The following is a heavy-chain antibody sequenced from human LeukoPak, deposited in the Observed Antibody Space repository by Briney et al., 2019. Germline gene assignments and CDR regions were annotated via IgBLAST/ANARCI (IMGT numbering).Heavy chain of an antibody. CDR1: GFTFSSYA. V-gene: IGHV3-64*01. CDR3: ARGIYSSSWDYFDY. J-gene: IGHJ4*02. Sequence: GGSLRLSCAASGFTFSSYAMHWVREAPGKGLEYVSAISSNGGRTYYANSVKGRFTISRDNSKNTLYLQMGSLRAEDMAVYYCARGIYSSSWDYFDYWGQGTLVTVSS. D-gene: IGHD6-13*01. CDR2: ISSNGGRT.